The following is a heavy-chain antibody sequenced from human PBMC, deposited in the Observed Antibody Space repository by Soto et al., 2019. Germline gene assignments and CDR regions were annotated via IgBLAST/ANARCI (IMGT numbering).Heavy chain of an antibody. D-gene: IGHD5-12*01. V-gene: IGHV6-1*01. CDR1: GDSVSSNSAA. CDR2: TYYRSKWYN. J-gene: IGHJ3*02. Sequence: SQTLSLTCAISGDSVSSNSAAWNWFRQSPSRGLEWLGRTYYRSKWYNDYAESVKSRITINPDTSKNQFSLQLNSVTPEDTAVYYCVRGPDAFDIWGQGTMVTVS. CDR3: VRGPDAFDI.